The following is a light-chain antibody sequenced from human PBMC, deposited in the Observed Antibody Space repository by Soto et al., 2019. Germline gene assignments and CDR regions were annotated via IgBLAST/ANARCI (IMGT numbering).Light chain of an antibody. CDR3: QIYSSTPLT. CDR2: WAS. Sequence: IVITRAPRSLTMTLGERATINCKSSQSVLYSSNNKNYVAWYQEKPGQPPKPLIYWASPRESGGPDRFRGSGSGPDYTRTYSSLRAEDVPVYYSQIYSSTPLTFGGRTNVDI. J-gene: IGKJ4*02. CDR1: QSVLYSSNNKNY. V-gene: IGKV4-1*01.